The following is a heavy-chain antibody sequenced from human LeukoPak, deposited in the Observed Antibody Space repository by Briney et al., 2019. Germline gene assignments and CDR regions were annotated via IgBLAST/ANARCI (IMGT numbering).Heavy chain of an antibody. CDR2: ISYDGSNK. CDR1: GFTFSSYA. CDR3: ARGSSTSCYRCDAFDI. Sequence: PGGSLRLSCAASGFTFSSYAMHWVRQAPGKGLEWVAVISYDGSNKYYADSVKGRFTISRDNSKNTLYLQMNSLRAEDTAVYYCARGSSTSCYRCDAFDIWGQGTMVTVSS. J-gene: IGHJ3*02. D-gene: IGHD2-2*02. V-gene: IGHV3-30-3*01.